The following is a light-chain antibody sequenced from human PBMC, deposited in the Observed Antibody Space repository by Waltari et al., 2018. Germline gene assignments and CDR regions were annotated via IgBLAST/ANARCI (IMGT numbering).Light chain of an antibody. V-gene: IGKV3-15*01. J-gene: IGKJ3*01. CDR3: QQYNNWPFLT. CDR2: GVS. CDR1: QSIASN. Sequence: EIVLTQSPATLSVSPGEGATLSCRASQSIASNLAGYQQKPGQSPRSLIYGVSTRASDTPARFSGSGSGTDFTLSVSGLQSEDSAVYYCQQYNNWPFLTFGPGTKLEIK.